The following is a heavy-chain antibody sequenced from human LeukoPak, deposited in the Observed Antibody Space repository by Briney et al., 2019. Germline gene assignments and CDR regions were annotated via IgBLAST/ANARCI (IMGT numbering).Heavy chain of an antibody. V-gene: IGHV3-23*01. Sequence: GGSLRLSCAASGFSVNSDYMTWVRQAPVKGLDWVSAISGSGGSTYYADSVKGRFAISRDNSKNTLYLQMNSLRAEDTAVYYCAKDGFTVTSDIGAFDIWGQGTMVTVSS. J-gene: IGHJ3*02. CDR3: AKDGFTVTSDIGAFDI. D-gene: IGHD4-17*01. CDR1: GFSVNSDY. CDR2: ISGSGGST.